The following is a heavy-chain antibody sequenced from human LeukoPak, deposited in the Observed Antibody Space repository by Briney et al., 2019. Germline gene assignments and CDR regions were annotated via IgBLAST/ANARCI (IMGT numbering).Heavy chain of an antibody. CDR2: ISWNSGSI. J-gene: IGHJ3*02. CDR3: ARFRLDAFDI. V-gene: IGHV3-9*01. Sequence: GRSLRLSCAASGFTFDDYAMHWVRQAPGKGLEWVSGISWNSGSIGYADSVKGRFTFSRDNAKNSLYLQMNSLRAEDTALYYCARFRLDAFDIWGQGTMVTVSS. CDR1: GFTFDDYA.